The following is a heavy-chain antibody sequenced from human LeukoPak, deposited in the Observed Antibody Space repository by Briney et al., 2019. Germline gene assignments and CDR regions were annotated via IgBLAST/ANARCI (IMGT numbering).Heavy chain of an antibody. CDR3: ARDKSRGWPLDY. Sequence: GRSLRLSCAVSGFTFSRYGMHWVRQAPGKGLEWVGVILNDGSSKYYADSVKGRFTISRDNSKNTLYLQMNSLRAEDTAVYYCARDKSRGWPLDYWGQGTLVAVSS. CDR2: ILNDGSSK. V-gene: IGHV3-33*05. J-gene: IGHJ4*02. CDR1: GFTFSRYG. D-gene: IGHD6-19*01.